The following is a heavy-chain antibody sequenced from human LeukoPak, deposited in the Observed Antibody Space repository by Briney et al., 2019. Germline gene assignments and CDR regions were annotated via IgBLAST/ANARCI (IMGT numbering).Heavy chain of an antibody. D-gene: IGHD2-15*01. CDR1: GFTVSSNY. J-gene: IGHJ4*02. CDR2: IYSGGST. V-gene: IGHV3-53*01. Sequence: GGSLRLSCAASGFTVSSNYMSWVRQAPGKGLEWVPVIYSGGSTYYADSVKGRFTISRDNSKNTLYLQMNSLRAEDTAVYYCARDEPRGGMVYWGQGTLVTVSS. CDR3: ARDEPRGGMVY.